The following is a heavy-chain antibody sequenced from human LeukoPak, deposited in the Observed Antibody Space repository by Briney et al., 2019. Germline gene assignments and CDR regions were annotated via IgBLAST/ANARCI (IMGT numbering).Heavy chain of an antibody. Sequence: AASVTVSCKASGGTFSSYAISWVRQAPGQGLEWMGWINPNSGGTNYAQKFQGRVTMTRDTSISTAYMELSRLRSDDTAVYYCARNDYYGSGNFYNWGQGTLVTVSS. CDR1: GGTFSSYA. CDR3: ARNDYYGSGNFYN. V-gene: IGHV1-2*02. D-gene: IGHD3-10*01. CDR2: INPNSGGT. J-gene: IGHJ4*02.